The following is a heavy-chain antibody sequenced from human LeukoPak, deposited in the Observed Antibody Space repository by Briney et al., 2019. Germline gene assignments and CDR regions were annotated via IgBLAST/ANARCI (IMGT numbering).Heavy chain of an antibody. D-gene: IGHD2-2*01. J-gene: IGHJ1*01. Sequence: ASVKVSCKASGGTFSSYAISWVRQAPGQGLEWMGGIIPIFSTANYAQKFQGRVTITADESTSTAYMELSSLRSEDTAVYYCATRRAYCSSTSCYAGDEYFQHWGQGTLVTVSS. CDR3: ATRRAYCSSTSCYAGDEYFQH. V-gene: IGHV1-69*13. CDR1: GGTFSSYA. CDR2: IIPIFSTA.